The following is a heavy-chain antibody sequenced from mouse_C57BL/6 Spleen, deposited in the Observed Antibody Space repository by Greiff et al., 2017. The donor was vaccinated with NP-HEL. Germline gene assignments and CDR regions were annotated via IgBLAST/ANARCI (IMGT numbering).Heavy chain of an antibody. J-gene: IGHJ2*01. Sequence: VQLQQSGAELVKPGASVKLSCKASGYTFTSYWMHWVKQRPGQGLEWIGMIHPNSGSTNYNEKFKSKATLTVDKSSSTAYMQLSSLTSEDSAVYYCARTTMITTFYFDDWGQGTTLTVSS. CDR2: IHPNSGST. D-gene: IGHD2-4*01. CDR1: GYTFTSYW. V-gene: IGHV1-64*01. CDR3: ARTTMITTFYFDD.